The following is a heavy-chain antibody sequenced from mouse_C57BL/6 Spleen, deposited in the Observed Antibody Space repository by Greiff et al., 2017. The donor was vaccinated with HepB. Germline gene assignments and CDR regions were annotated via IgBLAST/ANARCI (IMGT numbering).Heavy chain of an antibody. V-gene: IGHV10-1*01. CDR1: GFSFNTYA. CDR3: VRHGYYSNYVPHYYAMDY. J-gene: IGHJ4*01. D-gene: IGHD2-5*01. CDR2: IRSKSNNYAT. Sequence: EVQLVESGGGLVQPKGSLKLSCAASGFSFNTYAMNWVRQAPGKGLEWVARIRSKSNNYATYYADSVKDRFTISRDDSESMLYLQMNNLKTEDTAMYYCVRHGYYSNYVPHYYAMDYWGQGTSVTVSS.